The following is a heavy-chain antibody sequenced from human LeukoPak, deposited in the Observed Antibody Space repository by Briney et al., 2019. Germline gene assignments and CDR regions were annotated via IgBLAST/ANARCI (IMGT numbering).Heavy chain of an antibody. V-gene: IGHV1-2*02. J-gene: IGHJ6*03. CDR1: GYTFTGYY. D-gene: IGHD3-22*01. CDR2: INPYNGDT. Sequence: ASVKVSCKAFGYTFTGYYLHWVRQAPGQGLEWMGWINPYNGDTNYSPKFKGRVTLTRDTSTTTSYMDLSRLTSDDTAVYFCARGSYDSRGYYSDYHFYMELWGKGTTVTVSS. CDR3: ARGSYDSRGYYSDYHFYMEL.